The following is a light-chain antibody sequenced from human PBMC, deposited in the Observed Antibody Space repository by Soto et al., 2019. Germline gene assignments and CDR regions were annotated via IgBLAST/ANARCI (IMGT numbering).Light chain of an antibody. CDR1: QSIRHY. CDR3: QHHNSYSQT. V-gene: IGKV1-5*01. J-gene: IGKJ1*01. Sequence: DIQMTQSPPTLSASVGDRVTITCRASQSIRHYLAWYQQMPGKAPKLLIYGASTLQSGVPSRFSGIGSGTEFTLTISSLQPDDFGTYFCQHHNSYSQTFGQGTKV. CDR2: GAS.